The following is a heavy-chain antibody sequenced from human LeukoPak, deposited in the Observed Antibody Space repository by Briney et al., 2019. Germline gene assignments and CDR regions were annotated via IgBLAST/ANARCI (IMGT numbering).Heavy chain of an antibody. J-gene: IGHJ2*01. CDR2: IYYSGST. CDR1: GGSISGYY. D-gene: IGHD3-22*01. CDR3: ARDIRDSSGYPPQDYFFDL. V-gene: IGHV4-59*01. Sequence: SETLSLTCTVSGGSISGYYWNWIRQPPGKGLEWIGYIYYSGSTNYNPSLKSRVTISVDTSKNQFSLKLSSVTAADTAVYYCARDIRDSSGYPPQDYFFDLWGRGTLVTVSS.